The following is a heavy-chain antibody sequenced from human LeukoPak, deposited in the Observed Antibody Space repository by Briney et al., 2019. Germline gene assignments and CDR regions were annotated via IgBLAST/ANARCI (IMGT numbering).Heavy chain of an antibody. CDR2: ISSSSSTI. D-gene: IGHD2-2*01. Sequence: PGGSLRLSCAASGFTFSSYSMNWVRHAPGKGLSWVSYISSSSSTIYYADSVKGRFTISRDNAKNSLYLQMNSLRAEDTAVYYCARGLSNRYCSSTSCQPAFDIWGQGTMVTVSS. J-gene: IGHJ3*02. V-gene: IGHV3-48*01. CDR1: GFTFSSYS. CDR3: ARGLSNRYCSSTSCQPAFDI.